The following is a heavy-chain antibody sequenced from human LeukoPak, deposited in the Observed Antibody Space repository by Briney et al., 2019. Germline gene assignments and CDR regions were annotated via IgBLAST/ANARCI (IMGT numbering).Heavy chain of an antibody. CDR1: GYTSTSCD. CDR2: MNPNSGNT. CDR3: TRGSSGRRDN. D-gene: IGHD6-19*01. J-gene: IGHJ4*02. V-gene: IGHV1-8*01. Sequence: ASVKVSCKASGYTSTSCDINWVRQATGQGLEWMGWMNPNSGNTGYGQSFQGRITMTRDTSIGTAYMELSNLTSEDTAIYYCTRGSSGRRDNWGQGTLVTVSA.